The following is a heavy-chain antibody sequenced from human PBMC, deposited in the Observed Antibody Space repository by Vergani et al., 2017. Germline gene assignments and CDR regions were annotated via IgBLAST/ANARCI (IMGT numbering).Heavy chain of an antibody. CDR1: GFTLGDYA. CDR2: IKQDGSEK. CDR3: ASSWYDILTVDY. J-gene: IGHJ4*02. D-gene: IGHD3-9*01. V-gene: IGHV3-7*01. Sequence: EVHLVESGGGLVQPGRSLRLSCSGSGFTLGDYAMTWVRQAPGEGLEWVANIKQDGSEKYYVDFVKGRFTISRDNAKNSLYLQMNSLRAEDTAVYYCASSWYDILTVDYWGQGTLVTVSS.